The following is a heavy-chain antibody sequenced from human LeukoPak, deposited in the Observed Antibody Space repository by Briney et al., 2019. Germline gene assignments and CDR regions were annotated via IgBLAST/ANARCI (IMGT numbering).Heavy chain of an antibody. CDR3: ARDPSSGWYLKGWFDP. V-gene: IGHV3-21*01. J-gene: IGHJ5*02. CDR2: ISSSSNYI. Sequence: GGSLRLSCAASGFTFSSYGMHWVRQAPGKGLESVSSISSSSNYIYYADSVKGRFTISRDNAKNSLYLQMNSLRAEDTAVYYCARDPSSGWYLKGWFDPWGQGTLVTVSS. D-gene: IGHD6-19*01. CDR1: GFTFSSYG.